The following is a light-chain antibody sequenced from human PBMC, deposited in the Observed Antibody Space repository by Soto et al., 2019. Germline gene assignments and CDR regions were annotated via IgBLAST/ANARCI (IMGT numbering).Light chain of an antibody. CDR2: DVT. J-gene: IGLJ1*01. CDR3: SSHSNITPYV. Sequence: QSALTQPASVSGSPGQSITISCTGTSSDVGAYNYVSWYQQHPGEAPKLMIYDVTNRPSGVSNRFSGSKSGNTASLTISGLQAEDEADYFCSSHSNITPYVFGTGTKLTVL. CDR1: SSDVGAYNY. V-gene: IGLV2-14*01.